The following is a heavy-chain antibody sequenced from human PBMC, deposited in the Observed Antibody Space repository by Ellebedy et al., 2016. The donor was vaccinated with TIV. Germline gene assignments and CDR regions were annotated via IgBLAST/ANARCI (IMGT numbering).Heavy chain of an antibody. CDR1: GFSFRTYS. V-gene: IGHV3-48*04. CDR2: ISHSTRTT. D-gene: IGHD4-17*01. J-gene: IGHJ3*02. Sequence: GGSLRLSCAGSGFSFRTYSMNWVRQAPGKGLEWVSYISHSTRTTYYTDSVKGRFTISRDNAHNALFLQMNSLRAEDTAVYFCATDGSYGDYLSPTHAFVMWGQGTMVIVSS. CDR3: ATDGSYGDYLSPTHAFVM.